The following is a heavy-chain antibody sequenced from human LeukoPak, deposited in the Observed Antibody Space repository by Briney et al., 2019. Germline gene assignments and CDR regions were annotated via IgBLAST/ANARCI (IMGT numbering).Heavy chain of an antibody. V-gene: IGHV3-30-3*01. CDR1: GFTFSSYA. CDR3: ARDSPRKQQLGDFDY. Sequence: GRSLRLSCAASGFTFSSYAMHWVRQAPGKGLEWVAVISYDGSNKYYADSVKGRFTISRDNSKNTLYLQMNSLRAEDTAVYYCARDSPRKQQLGDFDYWGQGTLVTVSS. CDR2: ISYDGSNK. J-gene: IGHJ4*02. D-gene: IGHD6-13*01.